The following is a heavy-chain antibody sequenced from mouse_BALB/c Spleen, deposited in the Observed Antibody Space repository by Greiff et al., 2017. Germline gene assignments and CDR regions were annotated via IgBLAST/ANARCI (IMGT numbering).Heavy chain of an antibody. V-gene: IGHV5-4*02. CDR1: GFTFSDYY. CDR2: ISDGGSYT. D-gene: IGHD1-1*02. CDR3: ARALYGPLYAMDY. Sequence: EVMLVESGGGLVKPGGSLKLSCAASGFTFSDYYMYWVRQTPEKRLEWVATISDGGSYTYYPDSVKGRFTISRDNAKNNLYLQMSSLKSEDTAMYYCARALYGPLYAMDYWGQGTSVTVSS. J-gene: IGHJ4*01.